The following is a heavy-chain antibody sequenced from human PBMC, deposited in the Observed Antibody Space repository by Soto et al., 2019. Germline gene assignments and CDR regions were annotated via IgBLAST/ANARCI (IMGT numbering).Heavy chain of an antibody. J-gene: IGHJ4*02. D-gene: IGHD5-12*01. Sequence: SETLSLTCTVSGGAITSYYWSWIRQPPGRGLEWIAYIYYSGSTDYNPSLKSRVTISADTSKNQFSLKLSSVTAADAAVYYCARHISGYDHFDYWGQGTLVTVSS. V-gene: IGHV4-59*08. CDR3: ARHISGYDHFDY. CDR1: GGAITSYY. CDR2: IYYSGST.